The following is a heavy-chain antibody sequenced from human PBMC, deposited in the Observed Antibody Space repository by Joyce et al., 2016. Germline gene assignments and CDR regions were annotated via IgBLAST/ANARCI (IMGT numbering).Heavy chain of an antibody. V-gene: IGHV6-1*01. D-gene: IGHD3-10*01. Sequence: GLEWLGRIYYRSNWYNDYAVSVKSRVTINPDTSKNQFSLQLNSVTPEDTAVYYCTRAPITMVRGVMRAYYYYYFMDVWGQGTTVTVSS. CDR2: IYYRSNWYN. CDR3: TRAPITMVRGVMRAYYYYYFMDV. J-gene: IGHJ6*02.